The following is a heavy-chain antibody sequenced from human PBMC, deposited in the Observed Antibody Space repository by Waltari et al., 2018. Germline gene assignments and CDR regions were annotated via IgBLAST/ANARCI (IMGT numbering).Heavy chain of an antibody. V-gene: IGHV1-2*02. J-gene: IGHJ4*02. Sequence: QVQLVQSGAEVKKPGASVKVSCKASGYTFTGYYMHWVRQAPGQGLEWMGWINPNSGGTNYAQKVQGRVTMTRDTSISTAYMELSRLRSDDTAVYYCAREVCSGGSCSFDYGGQGTLVTVSS. CDR3: AREVCSGGSCSFDY. CDR1: GYTFTGYY. CDR2: INPNSGGT. D-gene: IGHD2-15*01.